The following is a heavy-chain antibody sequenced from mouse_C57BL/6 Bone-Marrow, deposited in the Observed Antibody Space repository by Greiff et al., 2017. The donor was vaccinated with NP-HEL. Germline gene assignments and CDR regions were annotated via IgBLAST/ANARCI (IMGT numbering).Heavy chain of an antibody. CDR2: IYPRSGNT. Sequence: VKLQESGAELARPGASVKLSCKASGYTFTSYGISWVKQRTGQGLEWIGEIYPRSGNTYYNEKFKGKATLTADTSSRTAYMELRSLTSEDSAVYFGARTHYDYGEGFAYWGQGTRVTVSA. CDR1: GYTFTSYG. D-gene: IGHD2-4*01. CDR3: ARTHYDYGEGFAY. J-gene: IGHJ3*01. V-gene: IGHV1-81*01.